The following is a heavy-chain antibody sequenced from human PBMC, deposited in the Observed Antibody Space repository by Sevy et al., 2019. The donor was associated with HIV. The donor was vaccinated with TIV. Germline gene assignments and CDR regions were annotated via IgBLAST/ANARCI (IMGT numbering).Heavy chain of an antibody. CDR2: ISRRSTTI. Sequence: GGSLRLSCAASGFPFSNFNMNGVPQTPGGGLGWVSSISRRSTTIYYADSVKGRFTISRDTDQSSLYLQMNALRDEETAVYYCARETPISAYNDFWGQGTLVTVSS. D-gene: IGHD3-16*01. J-gene: IGHJ4*02. V-gene: IGHV3-48*02. CDR3: ARETPISAYNDF. CDR1: GFPFSNFN.